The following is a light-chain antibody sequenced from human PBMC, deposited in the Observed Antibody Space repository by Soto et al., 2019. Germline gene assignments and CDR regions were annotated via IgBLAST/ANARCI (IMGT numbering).Light chain of an antibody. Sequence: DIQMTQSPSTLSASVGERVTITCRASQNVLSWLAWYQQKSGKAPKLLISEASNLESGVPSRFSGSGSGTEFTLTISGLQPDDFAPYSFQQYQSFTFSFGQGNKVDIK. V-gene: IGKV1-5*03. CDR2: EAS. CDR3: QQYQSFTFS. J-gene: IGKJ2*03. CDR1: QNVLSW.